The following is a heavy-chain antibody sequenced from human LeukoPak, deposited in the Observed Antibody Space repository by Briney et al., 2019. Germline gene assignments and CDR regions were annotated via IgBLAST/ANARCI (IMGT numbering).Heavy chain of an antibody. J-gene: IGHJ4*02. Sequence: GGSLRLSCAASGFAFSSYEMNWVRQAPGKGLEWVSYISSSGSTIYYADSVKGRFTISRDNAKNSLYLQMNSLRAEDTAVYYCASKKRRWLQDYWGQGTLVTVSS. V-gene: IGHV3-48*03. CDR3: ASKKRRWLQDY. D-gene: IGHD5-24*01. CDR2: ISSSGSTI. CDR1: GFAFSSYE.